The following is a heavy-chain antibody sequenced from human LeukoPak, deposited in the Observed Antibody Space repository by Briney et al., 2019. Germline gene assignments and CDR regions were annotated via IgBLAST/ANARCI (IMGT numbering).Heavy chain of an antibody. CDR3: ARPYGSGSSTYYYYGMDV. CDR1: GLIVSSNY. D-gene: IGHD3-10*01. Sequence: GGSLRLSCAASGLIVSSNYMTWVRQAPGKGLEWVSYISSSGSTIYYADSVKGRFTISRDNAKNSLYLQMNSLRAEDTAVYYCARPYGSGSSTYYYYGMDVWGQGTTVTVSS. CDR2: ISSSGSTI. V-gene: IGHV3-11*01. J-gene: IGHJ6*02.